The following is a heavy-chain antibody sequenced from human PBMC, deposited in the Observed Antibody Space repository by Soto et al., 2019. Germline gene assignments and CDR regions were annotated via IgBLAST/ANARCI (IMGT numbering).Heavy chain of an antibody. D-gene: IGHD3-16*02. CDR3: ANVGILDVRPWDS. J-gene: IGHJ4*02. CDR1: GFTFSSYA. CDR2: ISGSGGST. V-gene: IGHV3-23*01. Sequence: GGSLGLSCAASGFTFSSYAMSWVRQAPGKGLEWVSAISGSGGSTYYADSVKGRFTISRDNSKNTLYLQMNSLRAEDTAVYYCANVGILDVRPWDSWGQGTLVTVSS.